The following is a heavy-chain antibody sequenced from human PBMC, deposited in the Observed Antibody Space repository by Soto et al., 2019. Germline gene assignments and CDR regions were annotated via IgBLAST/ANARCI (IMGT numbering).Heavy chain of an antibody. V-gene: IGHV4-59*01. CDR2: LYFSGST. CDR1: GGSISSDY. Sequence: SQTLSLTCTVSGGSISSDYWSWIRQPPGKGLEWIGYLYFSGSTNYNPSLKSRVTISIDTSKNQFSLKLSSVTAADTAVYYCARVVHPLGPLPEYYYMDVWGKGTTVTVSS. J-gene: IGHJ6*03. CDR3: ARVVHPLGPLPEYYYMDV. D-gene: IGHD2-2*01.